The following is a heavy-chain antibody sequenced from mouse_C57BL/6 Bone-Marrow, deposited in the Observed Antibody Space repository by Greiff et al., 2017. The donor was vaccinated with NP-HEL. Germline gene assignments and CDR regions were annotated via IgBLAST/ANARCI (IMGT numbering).Heavy chain of an antibody. V-gene: IGHV1-19*01. CDR3: ATGYLSNYYAMDY. D-gene: IGHD2-3*01. Sequence: VQLQQSGPVLVKPGASVKMSCKASGYTFTDYYMNWVKQSHGKSLEWIGVINPYNGGTSYNQKFKGKATLTVDKSSSTAYMELNSLTSEDSAVYYCATGYLSNYYAMDYWGQGTSVTVSS. CDR2: INPYNGGT. CDR1: GYTFTDYY. J-gene: IGHJ4*01.